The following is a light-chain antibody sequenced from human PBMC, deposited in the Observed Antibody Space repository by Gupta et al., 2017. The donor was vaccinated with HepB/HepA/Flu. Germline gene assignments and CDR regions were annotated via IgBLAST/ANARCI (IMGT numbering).Light chain of an antibody. CDR2: QDT. V-gene: IGLV3-1*01. Sequence: SYGLTQPPSLSVSPGQTASITCSGDKLGDKYACWYQQRPGQCPVLVIYQDTERPSGIPERFSGSNSGNTATLTISGTQAMDEADYYCQAWDTNTVIFGGGTKLTVL. CDR1: KLGDKY. J-gene: IGLJ2*01. CDR3: QAWDTNTVI.